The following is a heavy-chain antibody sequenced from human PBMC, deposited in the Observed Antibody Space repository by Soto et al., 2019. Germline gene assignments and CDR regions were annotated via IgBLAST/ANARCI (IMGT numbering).Heavy chain of an antibody. CDR3: AKVDLFYSSGSGYGMDV. D-gene: IGHD6-19*01. CDR1: GFTFSSYG. CDR2: ISYDGSNK. J-gene: IGHJ6*02. V-gene: IGHV3-30*18. Sequence: GGSLRLSCAASGFTFSSYGMHWVRQAPGKGLEWVAVISYDGSNKYYADSVKGRFTISRDNSKNTLYLQMNSLRAEDTAVYYCAKVDLFYSSGSGYGMDVWGQGTTVTVSS.